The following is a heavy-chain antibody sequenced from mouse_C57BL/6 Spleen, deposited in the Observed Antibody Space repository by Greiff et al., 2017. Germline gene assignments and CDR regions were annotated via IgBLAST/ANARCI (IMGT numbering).Heavy chain of an antibody. CDR2: INPGSGGT. CDR3: ARGGLPFYAMDY. Sequence: QVQLQQSGAELVRPGTSVKVSCKASGYAFTNYLIEWVKQRPGQGLEWIGVINPGSGGTNYNEKFKGKATLTADKSSSTAYMQLSSLTSEAAAVYFCARGGLPFYAMDYWGQGTSVTVSS. V-gene: IGHV1-54*01. CDR1: GYAFTNYL. D-gene: IGHD2-4*01. J-gene: IGHJ4*01.